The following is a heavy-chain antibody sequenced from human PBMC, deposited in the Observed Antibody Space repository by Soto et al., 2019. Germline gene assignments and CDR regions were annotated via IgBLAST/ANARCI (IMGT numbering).Heavy chain of an antibody. V-gene: IGHV3-74*01. CDR1: GFTFSNHW. D-gene: IGHD6-19*01. CDR2: INSDGSTT. CDR3: ARGYSSGPDY. Sequence: EVQLVESGGGLVQPGGSLRLSCAASGFTFSNHWMHWVRQAPGKGLEWVSRINSDGSTTTYADSVKGRFTIFRHNAKNTLYLQLNSLRAADTALYYCARGYSSGPDYWGQGTLVTVSS. J-gene: IGHJ4*02.